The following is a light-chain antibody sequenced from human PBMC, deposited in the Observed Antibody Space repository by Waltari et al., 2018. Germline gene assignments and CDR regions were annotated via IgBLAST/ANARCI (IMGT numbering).Light chain of an antibody. CDR1: SRAVGSYDL. J-gene: IGLJ2*01. V-gene: IGLV2-23*02. Sequence: QSALSQPASVSGSPGPSITISCTGTSRAVGSYDLVSWYQHHPGNAPKLIIYEVNKRPSGVSNRFSGSKSGNTASLTISGLQAEDEADYYCCSYTTADTGVFGGGTKLTVL. CDR2: EVN. CDR3: CSYTTADTGV.